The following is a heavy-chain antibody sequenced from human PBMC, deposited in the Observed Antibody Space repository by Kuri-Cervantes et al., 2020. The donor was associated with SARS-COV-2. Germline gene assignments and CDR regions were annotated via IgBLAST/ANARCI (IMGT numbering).Heavy chain of an antibody. CDR3: AKDCDV. CDR2: ISSSSSTI. Sequence: GESLKISCAASGFTFSSYSMNWVRQAPGKGLEWVSYISSSSSTIYYADSVKGRFTISRDNSKNTLYLQMNSLRAEDTAVYYCAKDCDVWGKGTTVTVSS. CDR1: GFTFSSYS. J-gene: IGHJ6*04. V-gene: IGHV3-48*01.